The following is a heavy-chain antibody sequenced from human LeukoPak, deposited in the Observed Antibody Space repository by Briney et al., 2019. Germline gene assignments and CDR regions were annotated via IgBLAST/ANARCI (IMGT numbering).Heavy chain of an antibody. CDR2: ISSNTGTP. D-gene: IGHD1-26*01. CDR1: GYTFTRYS. CDR3: ARDRSSGSYDY. J-gene: IGHJ4*02. V-gene: IGHV7-4-1*02. Sequence: GASVKVSCKASGYTFTRYSMNWVRQAPGQGLDWMGYISSNTGTPVYAQGFTGRFVFSWDTSVSTAYLQISSLKAENTAVYFCARDRSSGSYDYWGQGTLVTVSS.